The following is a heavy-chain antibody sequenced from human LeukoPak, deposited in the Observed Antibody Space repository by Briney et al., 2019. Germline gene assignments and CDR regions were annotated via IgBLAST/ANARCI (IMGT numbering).Heavy chain of an antibody. J-gene: IGHJ4*02. CDR1: GFTFSSYA. V-gene: IGHV3-23*01. CDR2: ISGSEGST. Sequence: GGSLRLSCAASGFTFSSYAMSWVRQAPGKGLEWVSAISGSEGSTYYADSVKGRFTISRDNSKNTLYLQMNSLRAEDTAVYYCVRGNDYGGPHYWGQGTLVTVSS. D-gene: IGHD4-23*01. CDR3: VRGNDYGGPHY.